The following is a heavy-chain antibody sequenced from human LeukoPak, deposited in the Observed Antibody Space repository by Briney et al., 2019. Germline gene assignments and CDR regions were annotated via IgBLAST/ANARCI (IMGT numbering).Heavy chain of an antibody. D-gene: IGHD5-12*01. CDR1: GXSFXXXG. Sequence: GGSLRLSCAASGXSFXXXGXXXXXXAXGKGLEWVAVIWYDGSNKNYADSVKGRFTISRDNSKNTLYLQMNSLRVEDTAVYFCASHGGLWGQGTLVTVSS. J-gene: IGHJ4*02. V-gene: IGHV3-33*01. CDR2: IWYDGSNK. CDR3: ASHGGL.